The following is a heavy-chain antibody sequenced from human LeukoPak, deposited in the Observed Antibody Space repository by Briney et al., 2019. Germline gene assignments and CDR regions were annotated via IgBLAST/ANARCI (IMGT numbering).Heavy chain of an antibody. CDR3: AAAYIGGAMVTNAFDI. CDR2: IVVGSGNT. V-gene: IGHV1-58*01. J-gene: IGHJ3*02. Sequence: TSVKVSCKASGFSFTNSPVQWVRQARGQRLEWIGWIVVGSGNTIYVQKFQERVTITRDMSTSTAYMELSSLRSEDTAVYYCAAAYIGGAMVTNAFDIWGQGTMVTVSS. D-gene: IGHD5-18*01. CDR1: GFSFTNSP.